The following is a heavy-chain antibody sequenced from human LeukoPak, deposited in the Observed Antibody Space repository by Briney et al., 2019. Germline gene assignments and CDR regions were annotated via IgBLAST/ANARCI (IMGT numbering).Heavy chain of an antibody. J-gene: IGHJ4*02. D-gene: IGHD4-17*01. Sequence: SETLSLTCAVYGGSFSGYYWSWIRQPPGKGLEWIGEINHSGSTNYYPSLKSRVTISVDTSKNQFSLKLSSVTAADTAVYYCARGPIRTFDYWGQGTLVTVSS. CDR3: ARGPIRTFDY. CDR2: INHSGST. CDR1: GGSFSGYY. V-gene: IGHV4-34*01.